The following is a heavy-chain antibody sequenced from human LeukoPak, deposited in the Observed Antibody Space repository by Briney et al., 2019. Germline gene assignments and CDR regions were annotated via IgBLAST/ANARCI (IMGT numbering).Heavy chain of an antibody. V-gene: IGHV4-34*01. CDR2: INHSGST. Sequence: PSETLSLTCAVYGGSFSGYYWSRIRQPPGKGLEWIGEINHSGSTNYNPSLKSRVTISVDTSENQFSLKLSSVTAADTAVYYCARRGSSGWYGYWGQGTLVTVSS. CDR1: GGSFSGYY. D-gene: IGHD6-19*01. CDR3: ARRGSSGWYGY. J-gene: IGHJ4*02.